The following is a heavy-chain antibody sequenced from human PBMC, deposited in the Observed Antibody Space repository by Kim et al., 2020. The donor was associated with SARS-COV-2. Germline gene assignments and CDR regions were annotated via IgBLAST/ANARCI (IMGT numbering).Heavy chain of an antibody. Sequence: GGSLRLSCAASGFTFNSSPMTWVRQAPGKGLQWVSSICCYGSSKYFSKALENRFTISSGNTSKTLLLQIKNIRRADTTVYYFSTRGAESHLLDYYW. J-gene: IGHJ4*01. D-gene: IGHD5-12*01. V-gene: IGHV3-30*14. CDR3: STRGAESHLLDYY. CDR2: ICCYGSSK. CDR1: GFTFNSSP.